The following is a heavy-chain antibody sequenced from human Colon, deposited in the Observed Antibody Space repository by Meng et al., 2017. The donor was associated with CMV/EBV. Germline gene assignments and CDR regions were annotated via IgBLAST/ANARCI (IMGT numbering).Heavy chain of an antibody. V-gene: IGHV3-7*01. CDR3: ARETFKGGSHFPDY. D-gene: IGHD1-26*01. CDR1: GFTFSSYW. CDR2: IKQDGSEK. Sequence: GGSLRLSCAASGFTFSSYWMSWVRQAPGKGLEWVANIKQDGSEKYYVDSVKGRFTVSRDNAKSSLYLQMNSLRAEDTGVYYCARETFKGGSHFPDYWGQGTLVTVSS. J-gene: IGHJ4*02.